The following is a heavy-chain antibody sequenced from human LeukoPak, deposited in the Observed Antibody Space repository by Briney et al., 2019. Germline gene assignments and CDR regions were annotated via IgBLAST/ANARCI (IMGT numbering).Heavy chain of an antibody. CDR1: GYTFTSYD. J-gene: IGHJ4*02. CDR2: MNPNSGNT. D-gene: IGHD3-10*01. Sequence: ASVKVSCKASGYTFTSYDINWVRQAPGQGLEWMGWMNPNSGNTGYAQKFQGRVTMTRNTSISTAYMELSSLRSEDTAVYYCARVMVRGVTEDFDYWGQGTLVTVSS. V-gene: IGHV1-8*01. CDR3: ARVMVRGVTEDFDY.